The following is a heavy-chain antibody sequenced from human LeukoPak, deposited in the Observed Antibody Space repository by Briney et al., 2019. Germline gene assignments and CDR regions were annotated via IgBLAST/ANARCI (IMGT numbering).Heavy chain of an antibody. J-gene: IGHJ5*02. CDR3: ARDKRYFDWSPPGGWFDP. V-gene: IGHV4-4*07. CDR2: IYTSGST. Sequence: PSETLSLTCTVSGGSISSYYWSWIRQPAGKGLEWIGRIYTSGSTNYNPSLKSRVTMSVDTSKNQFSLKLSSVTAVDTAVYYCARDKRYFDWSPPGGWFDPWGQGTLVTVSS. D-gene: IGHD3-9*01. CDR1: GGSISSYY.